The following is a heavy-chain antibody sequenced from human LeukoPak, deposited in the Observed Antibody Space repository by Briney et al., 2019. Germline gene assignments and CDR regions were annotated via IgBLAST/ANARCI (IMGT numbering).Heavy chain of an antibody. Sequence: GGSLRLSCAASGFPFSGYWMDWVRQAPGKGMEWVANIKQDGSVQYYADSVKGRFTISRDNAKNSVYLQMHSLRAEDTAVYYCSRSLDYLGQGALVTVSS. V-gene: IGHV3-7*01. CDR3: SRSLDY. CDR1: GFPFSGYW. J-gene: IGHJ4*02. CDR2: IKQDGSVQ.